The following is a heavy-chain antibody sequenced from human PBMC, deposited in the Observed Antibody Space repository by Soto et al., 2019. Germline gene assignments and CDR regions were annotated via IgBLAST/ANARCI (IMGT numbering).Heavy chain of an antibody. Sequence: PGGSLRLSCEASGLTVSSNYMSWVRQAPGKGLEWVSVIHSDGYTHYADSVKGRFTISRDNSKNTLYLQVNSLRPEDTAVYYCAKTHVAAAGLSGVGCFDPWGQETLVTVSS. J-gene: IGHJ5*02. D-gene: IGHD6-19*01. CDR1: GLTVSSNY. V-gene: IGHV3-66*01. CDR2: IHSDGYT. CDR3: AKTHVAAAGLSGVGCFDP.